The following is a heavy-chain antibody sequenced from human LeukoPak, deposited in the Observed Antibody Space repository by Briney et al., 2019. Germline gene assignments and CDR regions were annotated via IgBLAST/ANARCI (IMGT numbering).Heavy chain of an antibody. V-gene: IGHV4-39*07. CDR2: IFYTGST. CDR1: GASISSSNYY. CDR3: ASMPYSHYSDSSGYHY. D-gene: IGHD3-22*01. Sequence: SETLSLTCTVSGASISSSNYYWAWIRQPPGKGLEWIGNIFYTGSTCYTPSLKSRVAISVDTSKNQFSLKLISVTAADTAVYYCASMPYSHYSDSSGYHYWGQGTLVSVSS. J-gene: IGHJ4*02.